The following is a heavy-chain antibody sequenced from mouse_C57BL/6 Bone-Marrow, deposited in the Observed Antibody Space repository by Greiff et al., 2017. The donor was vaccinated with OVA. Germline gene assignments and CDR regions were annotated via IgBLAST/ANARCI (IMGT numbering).Heavy chain of an antibody. D-gene: IGHD1-1*02. CDR2: IYPGDGDT. Sequence: QVHVKQSGAELVKPGASVKISCKASGYAFSSYWMNWVKQRPGKGLEWIGQIYPGDGDTNYNGKFKGKATLTADKSSSTAYMQLSSLTSEDSAVYFCARSPYGPFAYWGQGTLVTVSA. J-gene: IGHJ3*01. CDR1: GYAFSSYW. CDR3: ARSPYGPFAY. V-gene: IGHV1-80*01.